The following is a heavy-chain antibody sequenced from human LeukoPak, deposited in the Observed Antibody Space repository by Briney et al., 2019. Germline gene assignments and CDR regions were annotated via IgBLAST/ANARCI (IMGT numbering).Heavy chain of an antibody. V-gene: IGHV3-30*02. D-gene: IGHD3-3*01. CDR1: GFTFSSYG. Sequence: GGSLRLSCAASGFTFSSYGMHWVRQAPGKGLEWVAFIRYDGSNKYYADSVKGRFTISRDNSKNTLYLQMNSLRAEDTAVYYCAKDHRTYDFWSGYYPPNWFDPWGQGTLVTVSS. CDR2: IRYDGSNK. J-gene: IGHJ5*02. CDR3: AKDHRTYDFWSGYYPPNWFDP.